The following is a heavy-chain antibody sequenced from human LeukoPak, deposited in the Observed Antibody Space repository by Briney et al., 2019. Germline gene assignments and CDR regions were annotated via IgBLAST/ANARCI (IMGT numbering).Heavy chain of an antibody. J-gene: IGHJ6*03. Sequence: GGSLRLSCAASGFTFSSYSMNWVRQAPGKGLEWVSSISSSSSYIYYADSVKGRFTISRDNAKNTLYLQMNSLRAEDTAVYYCARVKLRYCSSTSCWAGVVVGYMDVWGKGTTVTISS. V-gene: IGHV3-21*01. CDR3: ARVKLRYCSSTSCWAGVVVGYMDV. CDR2: ISSSSSYI. CDR1: GFTFSSYS. D-gene: IGHD2-2*01.